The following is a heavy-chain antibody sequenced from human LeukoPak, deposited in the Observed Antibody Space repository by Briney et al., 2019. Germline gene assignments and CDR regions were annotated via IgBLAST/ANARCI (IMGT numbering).Heavy chain of an antibody. D-gene: IGHD3-22*01. CDR1: GFTFSRYA. J-gene: IGHJ4*02. V-gene: IGHV3-23*01. Sequence: HAGGSLILSCAASGFTFSRYAMSWVRQAPGKGLEWVSGISGSGDPSYYADSVKGRFTISRDNSKNTFHLQMNSLRAEDTAVYYCARRAGDYSHPYDYWGQGTLVTVSS. CDR3: ARRAGDYSHPYDY. CDR2: ISGSGDPS.